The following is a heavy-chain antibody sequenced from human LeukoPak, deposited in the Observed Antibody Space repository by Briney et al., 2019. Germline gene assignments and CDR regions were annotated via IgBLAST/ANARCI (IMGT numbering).Heavy chain of an antibody. CDR2: IHGRGIT. V-gene: IGHV4-4*07. Sequence: PSETLSLTCTVSGASISNLYWSWIRQPAGKGLEGIGRIHGRGITNYNPSLKSRVTMSVDTSKSPFSLRLSSVTAADTAMYYCARPREYNTNSYYFDYRGQGILVTVSS. J-gene: IGHJ4*02. CDR3: ARPREYNTNSYYFDY. D-gene: IGHD1-14*01. CDR1: GASISNLY.